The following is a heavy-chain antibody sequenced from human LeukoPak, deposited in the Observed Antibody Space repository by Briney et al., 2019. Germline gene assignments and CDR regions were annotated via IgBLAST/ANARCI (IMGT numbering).Heavy chain of an antibody. V-gene: IGHV4-59*01. CDR2: IYYSGST. CDR3: AREWDY. J-gene: IGHJ4*02. Sequence: SETLSLTCAVYGGSFSGYYWSWIRQPPGKGLEWIGYIYYSGSTNYNPSLKSRVTISVDTSKNQFSLKLSSVTAADTAVYYCAREWDYWGQGTLVTVSS. CDR1: GGSFSGYY.